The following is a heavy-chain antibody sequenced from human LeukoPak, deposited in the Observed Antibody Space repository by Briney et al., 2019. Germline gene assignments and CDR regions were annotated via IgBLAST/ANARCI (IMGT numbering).Heavy chain of an antibody. CDR3: ARGYGGDSGHFDY. V-gene: IGHV4-59*01. CDR2: IYYTGRT. J-gene: IGHJ4*02. Sequence: PSETLSLTRTVCAGSISSYYWSWIRQPPGKGLEWIGYIYYTGRTNYDPSLKSRVIISVDTSKNQFSLKLSSVTAADTAVYYCARGYGGDSGHFDYWGQGTRVTVSS. CDR1: AGSISSYY. D-gene: IGHD2-21*01.